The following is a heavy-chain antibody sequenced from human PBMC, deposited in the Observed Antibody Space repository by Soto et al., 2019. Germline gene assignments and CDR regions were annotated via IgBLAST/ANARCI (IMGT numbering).Heavy chain of an antibody. V-gene: IGHV3-7*01. J-gene: IGHJ4*02. CDR3: AKFRSGWYLEYYFDY. D-gene: IGHD6-19*01. Sequence: GGSLRLSCAASGFTFNTYWMSWVRRAPGKGLEWVANIKQDGSETDYVDSVKGRFTISRDNAKNSLYLQMNSLRADDTAVYYCAKFRSGWYLEYYFDYWGQGTLVTVSS. CDR2: IKQDGSET. CDR1: GFTFNTYW.